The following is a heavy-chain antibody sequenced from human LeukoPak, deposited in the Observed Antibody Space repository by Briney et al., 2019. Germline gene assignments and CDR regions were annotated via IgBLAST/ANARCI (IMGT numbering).Heavy chain of an antibody. V-gene: IGHV3-30-3*01. Sequence: GGSLRLSCAASGFTFSSYGVNWVRQAPGKGLEWVAVISYDGSNKYCADSVKGRFTISRDNSKNTLYLQMNSLRAEDTAVYYCARANCSSTSCYIAIDFWGRGTLVTVSS. CDR3: ARANCSSTSCYIAIDF. CDR1: GFTFSSYG. D-gene: IGHD2-2*01. J-gene: IGHJ4*02. CDR2: ISYDGSNK.